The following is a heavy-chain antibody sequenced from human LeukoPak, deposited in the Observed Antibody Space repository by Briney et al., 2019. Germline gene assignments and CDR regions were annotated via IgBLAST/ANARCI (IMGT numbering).Heavy chain of an antibody. CDR3: ARDHDILTGYYSFDY. CDR1: GYTFTSYG. CDR2: ISAYNGNT. V-gene: IGHV1-18*01. J-gene: IGHJ4*02. D-gene: IGHD3-9*01. Sequence: GASVTVSCKASGYTFTSYGISWVRQAPGQGLEGMGWISAYNGNTNYAQKLQGRVTMTTDTSTSTAYMELRSLRSDDTAVYYCARDHDILTGYYSFDYWGQGTLVTVSS.